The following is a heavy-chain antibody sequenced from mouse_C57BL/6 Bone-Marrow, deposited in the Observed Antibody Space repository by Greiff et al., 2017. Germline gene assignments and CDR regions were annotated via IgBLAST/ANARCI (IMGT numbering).Heavy chain of an antibody. V-gene: IGHV1-81*01. CDR2: IYPGSGNT. Sequence: QVQLQQSGAELARPGASVKLSCKASGYTFTSYGISWVKQRTGQGLEWIGEIYPGSGNTYYNEKFKGKATLTADKSSSTAYMELRSLTSEDSAVYFCARKLPGIAIDYWGQGTSVTVSS. CDR3: ARKLPGIAIDY. D-gene: IGHD4-1*01. CDR1: GYTFTSYG. J-gene: IGHJ4*01.